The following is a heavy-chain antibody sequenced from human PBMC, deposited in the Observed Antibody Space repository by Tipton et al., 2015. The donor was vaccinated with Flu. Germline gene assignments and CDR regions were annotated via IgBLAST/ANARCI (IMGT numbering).Heavy chain of an antibody. CDR3: ARVLGNSYYYAMDV. J-gene: IGHJ6*02. CDR1: GGSVSRDY. CDR2: ILYSGIP. D-gene: IGHD3-10*01. Sequence: TLSLTCIVSGGSVSRDYWSWIRQSPGKGLEWIGSILYSGIPRYNSSLKSRVSISVDASKNQFSLQLGSVSAADTAVYYCARVLGNSYYYAMDVWRQGTTVTVSS. V-gene: IGHV4-59*02.